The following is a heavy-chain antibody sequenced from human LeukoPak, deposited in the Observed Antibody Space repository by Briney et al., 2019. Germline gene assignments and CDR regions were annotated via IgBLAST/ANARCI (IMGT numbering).Heavy chain of an antibody. J-gene: IGHJ6*03. CDR3: ARDGNRDGDTDV. V-gene: IGHV3-48*01. CDR1: GFTFSSYA. CDR2: ISSSSSLI. D-gene: IGHD1-1*01. Sequence: PGGSLRLSCAASGFTFSSYAMSWVRQAPGKGLEWVAYISSSSSLIYYAGSVKGRFTVSRDSAKRSLYLQMNSLRAEDTAVYYCARDGNRDGDTDVWGKGTTVTVSS.